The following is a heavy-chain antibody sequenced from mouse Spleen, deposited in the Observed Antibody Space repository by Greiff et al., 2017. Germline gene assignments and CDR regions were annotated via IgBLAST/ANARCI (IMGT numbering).Heavy chain of an antibody. Sequence: EVKLMESGGDLVKPGGSLKLSCAASGFTFSSYGMSWVRQTPDKRLEWVATISSGGSYTYYPDSVKGRFTISRDNAKNTLYLQMSSLKSEDTAMYYCARQYYGSSYLFDYWGQGTTLTVSS. J-gene: IGHJ2*01. CDR1: GFTFSSYG. V-gene: IGHV5-6*01. CDR2: ISSGGSYT. CDR3: ARQYYGSSYLFDY. D-gene: IGHD1-1*01.